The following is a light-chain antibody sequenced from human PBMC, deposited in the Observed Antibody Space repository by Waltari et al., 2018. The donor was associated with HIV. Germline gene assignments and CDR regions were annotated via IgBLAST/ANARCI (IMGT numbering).Light chain of an antibody. CDR2: DVS. CDR1: SSDVGGYNY. CDR3: SSYTSNSTHVV. Sequence: QSALTQPASVSGSPGQSITISCTGTSSDVGGYNYVYWYQQHPGKAPKLMIYDVSNRPSGVSNRFSGSKSGNTASLTISGLQAEDEADYYCSSYTSNSTHVVFGGGTKLTVL. V-gene: IGLV2-14*01. J-gene: IGLJ2*01.